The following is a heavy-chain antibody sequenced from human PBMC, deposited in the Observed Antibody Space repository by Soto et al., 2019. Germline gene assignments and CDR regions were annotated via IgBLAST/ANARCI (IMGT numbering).Heavy chain of an antibody. CDR2: IYYSGST. J-gene: IGHJ4*02. CDR1: GGSISSGDYY. D-gene: IGHD3-22*01. Sequence: PSETLSLTCTVSGGSISSGDYYWSWIRQPPGKGLEWIGYIYYSGSTYYTPSLRSRVTISVDTSKNQFSLKLSSVTAADTAVYYCALRSMAVVPEYWGQGTLVTVSS. V-gene: IGHV4-30-4*01. CDR3: ALRSMAVVPEY.